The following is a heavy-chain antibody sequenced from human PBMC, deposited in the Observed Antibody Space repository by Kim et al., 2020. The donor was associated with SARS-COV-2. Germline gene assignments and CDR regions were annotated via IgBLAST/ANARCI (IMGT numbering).Heavy chain of an antibody. D-gene: IGHD3-9*01. CDR3: ARGRVRAAAGILIPYYYYYGMYI. CDR1: GFTFSSYA. CDR2: ISYDGSNK. Sequence: GGSLRLSCAASGFTFSSYAMHWVRQAPGKGPEWVALISYDGSNKYYADSVKGRFTTSRDKSKNTLYLQMNSLRAEDTAVYYCARGRVRAAAGILIPYYYYYGMYIWGQGTAFTVSS. V-gene: IGHV3-30-3*01. J-gene: IGHJ6*02.